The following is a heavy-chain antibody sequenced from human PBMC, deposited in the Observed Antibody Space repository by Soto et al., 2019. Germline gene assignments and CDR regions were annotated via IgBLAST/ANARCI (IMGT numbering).Heavy chain of an antibody. CDR3: ARVRVRFLEWLGSEG. V-gene: IGHV1-69*12. Sequence: QVQLVQSGAEVKKPGASVKVSCKASGGTFSSYAISWVRQAPGQGLEWMGGIIPIFGTANYAQKFQGRVTITADESTSTAYMELSSLRAEDTAVYYCARVRVRFLEWLGSEGWGQGTLVTVSS. CDR2: IIPIFGTA. D-gene: IGHD3-3*01. CDR1: GGTFSSYA. J-gene: IGHJ4*02.